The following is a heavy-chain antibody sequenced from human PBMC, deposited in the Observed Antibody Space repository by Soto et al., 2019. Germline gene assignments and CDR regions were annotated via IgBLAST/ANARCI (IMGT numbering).Heavy chain of an antibody. D-gene: IGHD4-17*01. CDR1: GFTFSSYS. Sequence: EVQLVESGGGLVQRGGSLRLSCAASGFTFSSYSMNWVRQAPGKGLEWVSYISSSSSTIYYADSVKGRFTISRDNAKNSLYLQMNSLRDEDTAVYYCARGGTVTTGGYYYYGMDVWGQGTTVTVSS. V-gene: IGHV3-48*02. CDR2: ISSSSSTI. CDR3: ARGGTVTTGGYYYYGMDV. J-gene: IGHJ6*02.